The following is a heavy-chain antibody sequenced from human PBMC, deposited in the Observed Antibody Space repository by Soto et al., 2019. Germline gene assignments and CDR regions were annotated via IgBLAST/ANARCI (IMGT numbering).Heavy chain of an antibody. V-gene: IGHV3-30*18. J-gene: IGHJ6*02. CDR1: AFTFSRFA. CDR3: AKDVSVIVPIEKLNLFYYDGMDV. Sequence: QGQLVQSGGGVVQPGRSLTLSCEASAFTFSRFAMHWVRQAPGKGLEWVALISFDGSKRFYTYSVKDRFTISRDNSKKTLFLQMNNLRAEDTAVYYCAKDVSVIVPIEKLNLFYYDGMDVWGQGTTVTVSS. D-gene: IGHD2-2*01. CDR2: ISFDGSKR.